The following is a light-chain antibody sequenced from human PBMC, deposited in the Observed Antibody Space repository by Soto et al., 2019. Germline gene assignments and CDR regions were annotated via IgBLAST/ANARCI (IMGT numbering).Light chain of an antibody. CDR3: SSYAGSNNFV. Sequence: QSALTQPPSASGFPGQSVTISCTGTSSDVGYYDYVSWYQQHPGKAPKLVIYEVTKRPSGVPDRVSASKSGNTASLTVSGLWAEDDADYYCSSYAGSNNFVFGSGTKLTVL. J-gene: IGLJ1*01. CDR2: EVT. CDR1: SSDVGYYDY. V-gene: IGLV2-8*01.